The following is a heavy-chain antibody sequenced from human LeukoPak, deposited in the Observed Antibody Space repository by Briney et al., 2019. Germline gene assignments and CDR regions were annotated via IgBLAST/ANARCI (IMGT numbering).Heavy chain of an antibody. D-gene: IGHD6-6*01. J-gene: IGHJ4*02. CDR2: INPNSGGT. CDR3: ARNSSSSACMDY. CDR1: GYTFTGQY. Sequence: ASVKVSCKASGYTFTGQYMHWVRQAPGQGLEWMGWINPNSGGTNYAQKFQGRVTMTRETSISTAYMELSRLTSDDTAVYFCARNSSSSACMDYWGQGTLVTVSS. V-gene: IGHV1-2*02.